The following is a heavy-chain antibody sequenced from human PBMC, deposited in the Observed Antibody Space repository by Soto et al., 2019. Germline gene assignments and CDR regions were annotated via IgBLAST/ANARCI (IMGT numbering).Heavy chain of an antibody. CDR2: VNPIVSMS. Sequence: QVQLVQSGAEVKRPGSSVKVSCKASGDTFNFYSINWVRQAPGLGLEWMGRVNPIVSMSNYAQKFQGRVTMTADNSTSNAYIELSSLGSEDTAIYYCASSYGSGYRAFDYWGQGALVTVSS. CDR3: ASSYGSGYRAFDY. V-gene: IGHV1-69*02. CDR1: GDTFNFYS. J-gene: IGHJ4*02. D-gene: IGHD3-10*01.